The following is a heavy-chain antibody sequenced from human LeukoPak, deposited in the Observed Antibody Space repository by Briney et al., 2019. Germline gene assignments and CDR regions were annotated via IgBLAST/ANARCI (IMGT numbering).Heavy chain of an antibody. CDR1: GYTFTGYY. V-gene: IGHV1-2*02. CDR3: ARECIFSSGCDY. Sequence: ASVKVSFKASGYTFTGYYMHWVRQAPGQGLEWMGWINPNSGGTNYAQKFQGRVTMTRDTSISTAYMELSRLRSDDTTVYYCARECIFSSGCDYWGQGTLVTVSS. CDR2: INPNSGGT. D-gene: IGHD6-19*01. J-gene: IGHJ4*02.